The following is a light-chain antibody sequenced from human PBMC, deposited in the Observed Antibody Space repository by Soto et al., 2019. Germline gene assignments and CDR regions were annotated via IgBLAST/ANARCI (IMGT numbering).Light chain of an antibody. CDR2: EVY. Sequence: QSALTQPASVSGSPGKSITVSCSGTSSDVGTYNLVSWYQHHPGKAPKLIIYEVYKRPSGVSSRFSGSKSGNTDSLTISGLQAEDEADYYCCSYATTMNGVFGGGTKLTVL. J-gene: IGLJ3*02. CDR3: CSYATTMNGV. CDR1: SSDVGTYNL. V-gene: IGLV2-23*02.